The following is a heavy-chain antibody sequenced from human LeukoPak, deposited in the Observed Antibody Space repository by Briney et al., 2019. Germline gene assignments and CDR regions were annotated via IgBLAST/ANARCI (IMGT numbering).Heavy chain of an antibody. V-gene: IGHV3-48*03. Sequence: GGSLRLSCAASGFTFSSYEMNWVRQAPGKGLEWVSHIRSSGSTIYYADSVKGRFTISRDNAKNSLYLQMNSLRAEDTAVYYCARDISSGRSLAGEHWGQGTLVTVSS. D-gene: IGHD6-19*01. CDR3: ARDISSGRSLAGEH. J-gene: IGHJ4*02. CDR1: GFTFSSYE. CDR2: IRSSGSTI.